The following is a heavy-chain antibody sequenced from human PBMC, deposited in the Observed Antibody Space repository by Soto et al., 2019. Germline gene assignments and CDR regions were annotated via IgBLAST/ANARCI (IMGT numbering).Heavy chain of an antibody. J-gene: IGHJ6*02. CDR1: GGSISSSSYY. V-gene: IGHV4-39*01. CDR2: IYYSGST. Sequence: QLQLQESGPGLVKPSETLSLTCTVSGGSISSSSYYWGWIRQPPGKGLEWIGSIYYSGSTYYNPSLKSRVTISVDTSKNQFALKLSSVTAADTAVYSCASSSGWAYYYYGMDVWGQGTTVTVSS. D-gene: IGHD6-19*01. CDR3: ASSSGWAYYYYGMDV.